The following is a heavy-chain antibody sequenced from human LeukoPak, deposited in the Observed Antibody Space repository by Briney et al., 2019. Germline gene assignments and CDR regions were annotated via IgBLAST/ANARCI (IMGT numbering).Heavy chain of an antibody. CDR2: IYYSGST. D-gene: IGHD4-17*01. CDR3: PRRSVTKIGPNSYYYGMDV. V-gene: IGHV4-59*01. J-gene: IGHJ6*02. CDR1: GGSISNYH. Sequence: PSETLSLTCTVTGGSISNYHWSWIRQPPGKGLEWIGYIYYSGSTNYNPSLKSRLTMSVDTPKNQFSLKLSSVTAADTAVYYCPRRSVTKIGPNSYYYGMDVWGQGTTVTVSS.